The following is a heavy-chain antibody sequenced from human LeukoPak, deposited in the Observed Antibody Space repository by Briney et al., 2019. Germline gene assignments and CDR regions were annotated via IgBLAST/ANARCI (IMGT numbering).Heavy chain of an antibody. J-gene: IGHJ6*03. CDR3: ARGVVGAKDGYHYYYMDV. D-gene: IGHD1-26*01. CDR1: GGTFSSYA. V-gene: IGHV1-69*13. CDR2: IIPIFGTA. Sequence: SVKVPCKASGGTFSSYAISWVRQAPGQGLEWMGGIIPIFGTANYAQKFQGRVTITADESTSTAYMELSSLRSEDTAVYYCARGVVGAKDGYHYYYMDVWGKGTTVTVSS.